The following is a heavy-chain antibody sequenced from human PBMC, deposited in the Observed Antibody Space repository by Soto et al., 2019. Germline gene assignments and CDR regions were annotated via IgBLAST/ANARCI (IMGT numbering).Heavy chain of an antibody. J-gene: IGHJ3*02. CDR1: GYSFTSYW. CDR2: IYPGDSDT. Sequence: GESLKISCKGAGYSFTSYWIGWVRQMPGKGLGWRGIIYPGDSDTRYSPSFQGQVTISAEKSISTAYLQWSSPKASDTAMYYSARGDYGGNSDHAFDIWGQGTMATVSS. V-gene: IGHV5-51*01. D-gene: IGHD4-17*01. CDR3: ARGDYGGNSDHAFDI.